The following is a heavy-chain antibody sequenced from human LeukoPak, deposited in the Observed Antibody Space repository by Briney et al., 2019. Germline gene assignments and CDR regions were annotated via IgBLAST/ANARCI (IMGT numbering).Heavy chain of an antibody. Sequence: TSETLSLTCTVSGGSVSTGSYYWSWIRQPPGKGLEWIGYIFYNEGTSYNPSLKSRVTISVDTSNNQLSLKVNSVTAADTAMYYCVKSNSRYQPWTLDIWGRGTMVTVSS. D-gene: IGHD2-2*01. CDR3: VKSNSRYQPWTLDI. CDR1: GGSVSTGSYY. V-gene: IGHV4-61*01. CDR2: IFYNEGT. J-gene: IGHJ3*02.